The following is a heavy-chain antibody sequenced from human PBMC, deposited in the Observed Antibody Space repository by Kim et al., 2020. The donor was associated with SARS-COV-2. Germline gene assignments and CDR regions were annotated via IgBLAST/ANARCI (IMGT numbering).Heavy chain of an antibody. CDR3: TRDSSSWRYGMDV. J-gene: IGHJ6*02. CDR1: GFTFSSYA. CDR2: ISYDGSNK. D-gene: IGHD6-13*01. V-gene: IGHV3-30-3*01. Sequence: EGSLRLSCAASGFTFSSYAMHWVRQAPGKGLEWVAVISYDGSNKYYADSVKGRFTISRDNSKNTLYLQMNSLRAEDTAVYYCTRDSSSWRYGMDVWGQGTTVTVSS.